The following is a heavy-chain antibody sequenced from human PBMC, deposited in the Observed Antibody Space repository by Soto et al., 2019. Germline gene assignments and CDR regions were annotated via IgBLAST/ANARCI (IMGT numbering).Heavy chain of an antibody. J-gene: IGHJ6*02. D-gene: IGHD2-2*01. CDR2: IYPGDSDT. CDR3: ARHSHRYCSSTSCPYYYYYGMDV. Sequence: GESLKISCKGSGYSFTSYWIGWVRQMPGKGLEWRGIIYPGDSDTRYSPSLQGQVTISADKSISTADPQWSSLKASDTAMYSCARHSHRYCSSTSCPYYYYYGMDVWGQGTTVTVSS. V-gene: IGHV5-51*01. CDR1: GYSFTSYW.